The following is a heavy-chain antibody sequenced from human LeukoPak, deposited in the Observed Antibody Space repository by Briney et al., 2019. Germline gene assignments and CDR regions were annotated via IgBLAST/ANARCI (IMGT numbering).Heavy chain of an antibody. CDR2: ISGSGGST. CDR3: AKVGRQWLAYDAFDI. Sequence: GGSLRLSCAASGFTFSSYAMSWVRQAPWKGLEWVSAISGSGGSTYYADSVKGRFTISRDNSKNTLYLQMNSLRAEDTAVYYCAKVGRQWLAYDAFDIWGQGTMVTVSS. D-gene: IGHD6-19*01. J-gene: IGHJ3*02. CDR1: GFTFSSYA. V-gene: IGHV3-23*01.